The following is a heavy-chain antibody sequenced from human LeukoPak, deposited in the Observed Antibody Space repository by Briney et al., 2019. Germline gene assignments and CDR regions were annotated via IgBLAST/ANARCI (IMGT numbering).Heavy chain of an antibody. D-gene: IGHD2-2*01. CDR3: ARVQLIVVVPAAMHRWLDP. CDR2: IYHSGST. CDR1: GGSISSSNW. Sequence: SGTLSLTCAVSGGSISSSNWWRWVRQPPGKGLEWIGEIYHSGSTNYNPSLKSRVTISVDKSKNQFSLKLSSVTAADTAVYYCARVQLIVVVPAAMHRWLDPWGQGTLVTVSS. J-gene: IGHJ5*02. V-gene: IGHV4-4*02.